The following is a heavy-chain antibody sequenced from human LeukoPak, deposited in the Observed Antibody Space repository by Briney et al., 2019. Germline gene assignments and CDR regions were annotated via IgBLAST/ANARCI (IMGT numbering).Heavy chain of an antibody. CDR3: ARRPVVPAALRDY. V-gene: IGHV4-59*08. Sequence: SETLSLTCTVSGGSISSYYWSWIRQPPGKGLEWIGYIYYSGSTNYNPSLKSRVTISVDTSKNQFSLKLSSVTAADTAVYYCARRPVVPAALRDYWGQGTLVTVSS. CDR1: GGSISSYY. CDR2: IYYSGST. D-gene: IGHD2-2*01. J-gene: IGHJ4*02.